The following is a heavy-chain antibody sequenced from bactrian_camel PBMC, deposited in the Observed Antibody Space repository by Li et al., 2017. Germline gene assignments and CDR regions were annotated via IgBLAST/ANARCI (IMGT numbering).Heavy chain of an antibody. V-gene: IGHV3S6*01. CDR2: IDRNGVET. D-gene: IGHD5*01. CDR1: GYTYNRNC. J-gene: IGHJ4*01. Sequence: HVQLVESGGGSVQAGGSLRLSCAASGYTYNRNCMAWFRQSPGKTREKVASIDRNGVETYAESVKGRFTISRDDAEKTVTLQMNSLKADDTALYYCAATSDGWFGFWEHWGKGTQVTVS. CDR3: AATSDGWFGFWEH.